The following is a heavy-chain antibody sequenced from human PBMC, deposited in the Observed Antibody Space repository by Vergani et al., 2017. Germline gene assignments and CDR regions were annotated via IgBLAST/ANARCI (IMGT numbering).Heavy chain of an antibody. J-gene: IGHJ2*01. CDR3: ARGLMAAAGRGYFDL. CDR2: INHSGST. Sequence: QVQLQQWGAGLLKPSETLSLTCAVYGGSFSGYYWSWIRQPPGKGLEWIGEINHSGSTNYNPSLKSRVTISVDTSKNQLSLKLSSVTAADTAVYYCARGLMAAAGRGYFDLWGRGTLVTVSS. V-gene: IGHV4-34*01. D-gene: IGHD6-13*01. CDR1: GGSFSGYY.